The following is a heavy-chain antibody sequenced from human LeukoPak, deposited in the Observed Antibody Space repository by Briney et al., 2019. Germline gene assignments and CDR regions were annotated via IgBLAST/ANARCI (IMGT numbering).Heavy chain of an antibody. CDR2: ISAYNGNT. CDR1: GYTFTSYG. V-gene: IGHV1-18*01. Sequence: ASVKVSCKASGYTFTSYGISWVRQAPGQGLEWMGWISAYNGNTNYAQKLQGRVTMTTDTSTSTAYTELRSLRSDDTAVYYCARASITMIVVVPDDYWGQGTLVTVSS. J-gene: IGHJ4*02. D-gene: IGHD3-22*01. CDR3: ARASITMIVVVPDDY.